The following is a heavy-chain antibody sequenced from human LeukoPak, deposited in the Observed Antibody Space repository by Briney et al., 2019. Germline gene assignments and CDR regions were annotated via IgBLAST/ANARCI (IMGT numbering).Heavy chain of an antibody. CDR2: ISSSGSTI. J-gene: IGHJ3*02. CDR1: GFTFSSYE. CDR3: ARRTNAFDI. Sequence: GGSLRLSCAASGFTFSSYEMNWVRQAPGKGLEWVSYISSSGSTIYYADSVKGRFTISRDNAKNSLYLQMNSLRAEDTAVYHCARRTNAFDIWGQGTMVTVSS. V-gene: IGHV3-48*03.